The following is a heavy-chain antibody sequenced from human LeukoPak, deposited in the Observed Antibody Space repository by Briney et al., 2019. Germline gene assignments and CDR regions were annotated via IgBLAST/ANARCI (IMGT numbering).Heavy chain of an antibody. CDR3: AIRRFLEWLSPHAFDI. V-gene: IGHV4-34*01. CDR1: GGSFSGYY. D-gene: IGHD3-3*01. CDR2: INHSGST. Sequence: SETLSLTCGVYGGSFSGYYWSWIRQPPGKGLEWIGEINHSGSTNYNPSLKSRVTISVDTSKNQFSLRLSSVTAADTAIYYCAIRRFLEWLSPHAFDIWGQGTMVTVSS. J-gene: IGHJ3*02.